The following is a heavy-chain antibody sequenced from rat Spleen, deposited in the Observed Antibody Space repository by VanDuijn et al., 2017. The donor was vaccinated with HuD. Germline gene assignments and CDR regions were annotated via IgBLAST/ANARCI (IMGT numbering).Heavy chain of an antibody. CDR2: ISYEGSST. J-gene: IGHJ3*01. V-gene: IGHV5-22*01. CDR3: VRQDTSGYSNWFAY. Sequence: EVQLVESGGGLVQPGRSMKLSCAASGFTFSDYYMAWVRQAPKKGLEWVASISYEGSSTYYGDSVKGRFTVSRENAKSTQYLLMDSLRSEDTATYYCVRQDTSGYSNWFAYWGRGTLVTVSS. D-gene: IGHD4-3*01. CDR1: GFTFSDYY.